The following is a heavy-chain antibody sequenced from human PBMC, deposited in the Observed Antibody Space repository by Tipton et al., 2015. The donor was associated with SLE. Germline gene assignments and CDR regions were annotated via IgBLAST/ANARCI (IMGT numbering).Heavy chain of an antibody. V-gene: IGHV3-33*01. Sequence: SLRLSCAASGFTFSTYGMHWVRQAPGKGLEWVAVIWYDGSNKYYADSVKGRFTISRHNSKNTLYLQMNSLRAEDTAVYYCARGGTSSSSDYYYMDVWGKGTTVTVSS. CDR3: ARGGTSSSSDYYYMDV. D-gene: IGHD6-6*01. J-gene: IGHJ6*03. CDR2: IWYDGSNK. CDR1: GFTFSTYG.